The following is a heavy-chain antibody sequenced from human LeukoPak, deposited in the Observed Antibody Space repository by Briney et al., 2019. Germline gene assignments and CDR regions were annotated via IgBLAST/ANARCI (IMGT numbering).Heavy chain of an antibody. J-gene: IGHJ4*02. V-gene: IGHV3-33*06. D-gene: IGHD7-27*01. CDR3: AKDGGLWVSAHWGDS. Sequence: GRSLRLSCAASGFTFNNYGMHWVRQAPGKGLEWVAVIWYDGSDKYYADSVKGRFTISRDNSKNTLYLQMNSLRAEDTAVYYCAKDGGLWVSAHWGDSWGRGTLVTVSS. CDR2: IWYDGSDK. CDR1: GFTFNNYG.